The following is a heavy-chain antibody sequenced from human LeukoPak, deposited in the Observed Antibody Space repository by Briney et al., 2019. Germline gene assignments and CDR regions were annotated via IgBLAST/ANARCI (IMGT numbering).Heavy chain of an antibody. Sequence: GGSLRLSCAASGFTFSSYSMNWVRQAPGEGLEWVSFISSSPSTIYYADSVKGRFTIPRDNAKNSLYLQMNSLRAEDTAVYYCVLSYGSGSYYLPLWGQGTLVTVSS. J-gene: IGHJ4*02. CDR3: VLSYGSGSYYLPL. CDR1: GFTFSSYS. CDR2: ISSSPSTI. D-gene: IGHD3-10*01. V-gene: IGHV3-48*04.